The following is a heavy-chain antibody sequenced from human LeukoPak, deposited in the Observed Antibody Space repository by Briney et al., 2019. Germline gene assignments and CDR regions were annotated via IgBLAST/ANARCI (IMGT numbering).Heavy chain of an antibody. CDR2: INHSGST. J-gene: IGHJ4*02. CDR3: ARDRRYCSSTSCYEGGLYYFDY. D-gene: IGHD2-2*01. Sequence: SETLSLTCVVYGGSFSGYYWSWIRQPPGKGLEWIGEINHSGSTNYNPSLKSRVTISVDTSKNQFSLKLSSVTAADTAVYYCARDRRYCSSTSCYEGGLYYFDYWGQGTLVTVSS. V-gene: IGHV4-34*01. CDR1: GGSFSGYY.